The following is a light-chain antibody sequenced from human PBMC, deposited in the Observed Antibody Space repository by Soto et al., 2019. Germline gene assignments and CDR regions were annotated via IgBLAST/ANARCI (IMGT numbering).Light chain of an antibody. CDR1: QSVGSNY. J-gene: IGKJ2*01. CDR3: QQYGSSAPYT. CDR2: GAS. Sequence: EIVLTQSPGTLSLSPGERATLSCRASQSVGSNYLAWYQQKPGQAPRLLIYGASTRASGIAARFSGSGSGSDFTLTISGLEPEDVVVYYCQQYGSSAPYTFGQGTKLEIK. V-gene: IGKV3-20*01.